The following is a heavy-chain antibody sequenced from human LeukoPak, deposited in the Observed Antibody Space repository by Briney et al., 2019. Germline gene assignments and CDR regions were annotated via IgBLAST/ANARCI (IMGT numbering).Heavy chain of an antibody. J-gene: IGHJ4*02. CDR3: AKDHLPGIVVADRDY. CDR1: GFTFRKYA. V-gene: IGHV3-23*01. D-gene: IGHD6-19*01. Sequence: PGGSLRLSCAASGFTFRKYAMSWVRQAPGKGLEWVSAISGSGGTTYYADSVKGRFTISRDNSKNTLYLQINSLRAEDTAVYYCAKDHLPGIVVADRDYWGQGTLVTVSS. CDR2: ISGSGGTT.